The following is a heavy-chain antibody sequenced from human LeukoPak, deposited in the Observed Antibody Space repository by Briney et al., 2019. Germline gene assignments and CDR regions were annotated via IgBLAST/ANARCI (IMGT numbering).Heavy chain of an antibody. J-gene: IGHJ4*02. Sequence: SETLSLTCTVSGGSISSGDYYWSWIRQPPGKGLEWIGYIYYSGSTYYCPSLKSRVTISVDTSKNQFSLKLSSVTAADTAVYYCARVAYDSSGYYDVYYFDYWGQGTLVTVSS. D-gene: IGHD3-22*01. CDR2: IYYSGST. V-gene: IGHV4-30-4*01. CDR3: ARVAYDSSGYYDVYYFDY. CDR1: GGSISSGDYY.